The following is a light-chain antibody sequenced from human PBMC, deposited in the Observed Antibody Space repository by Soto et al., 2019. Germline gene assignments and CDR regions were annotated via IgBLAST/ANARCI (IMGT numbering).Light chain of an antibody. V-gene: IGKV1-5*03. CDR2: MAS. J-gene: IGKJ4*01. CDR3: QQYNSLSSVY. CDR1: QSITNW. Sequence: DIQLTQSPSTLSASVGDIVTITCRASQSITNWLAWYQQTPGRAPKVLIHMASSLKSGVPSRFSGSGSGTEFTLTITSLQPDDSATYYCQQYNSLSSVYFGGGTRVDIK.